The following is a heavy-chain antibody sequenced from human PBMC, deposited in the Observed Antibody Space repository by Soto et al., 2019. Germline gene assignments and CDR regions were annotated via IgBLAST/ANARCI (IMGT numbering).Heavy chain of an antibody. V-gene: IGHV4-59*01. CDR3: ARVNSGSWYGLDNWIGYYGMDV. CDR1: GGSISSYY. J-gene: IGHJ6*02. Sequence: SLTCTVSGGSISSYYWSWIRQPPGKGLEWIGYIYYSGSTNYNPSLKSRVTISVDTSKNQFSLKLSSVTAADTAVYYCARVNSGSWYGLDNWIGYYGMDVWGQGTTVTVSS. CDR2: IYYSGST. D-gene: IGHD6-13*01.